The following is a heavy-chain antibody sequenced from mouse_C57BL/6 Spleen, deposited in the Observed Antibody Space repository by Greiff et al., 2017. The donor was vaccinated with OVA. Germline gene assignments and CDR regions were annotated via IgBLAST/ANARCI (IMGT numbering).Heavy chain of an antibody. V-gene: IGHV7-3*01. Sequence: EVHLVESGGGLVQPGGSLSLSCAASGFTFTDYYMSWVRQPPGKALEWLGFIRNKANGYTTEYSASVKGRFTISRDNSQSILYLQMNALRAEDSATYYCARYILLPDAMDYWGQGTSVTVSS. CDR3: ARYILLPDAMDY. J-gene: IGHJ4*01. CDR1: GFTFTDYY. D-gene: IGHD1-1*01. CDR2: IRNKANGYTT.